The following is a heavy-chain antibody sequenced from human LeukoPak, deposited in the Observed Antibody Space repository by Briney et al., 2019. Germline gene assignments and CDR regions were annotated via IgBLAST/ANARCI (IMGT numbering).Heavy chain of an antibody. CDR1: GFTFSSYA. J-gene: IGHJ5*02. CDR3: ARLRYYYGSGSYARFDP. D-gene: IGHD3-10*01. V-gene: IGHV4-34*01. Sequence: GTLRLSCAASGFTFSSYAMSWVRQAPGKGLEWIGEINHSGSTNYNPSLKSRVTISVDTSKNQFSLKLSSVTAADTAVYYCARLRYYYGSGSYARFDPWGQGTLVTVSS. CDR2: INHSGST.